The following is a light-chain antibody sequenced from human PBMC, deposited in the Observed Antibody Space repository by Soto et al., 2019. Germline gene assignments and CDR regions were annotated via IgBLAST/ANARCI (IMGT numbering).Light chain of an antibody. V-gene: IGLV1-40*01. CDR3: QSDDSSRSGHVV. Sequence: QSVLTQPPSVSGAPGQRVTISCTGSSSNIGAGYDVHWYQQLPGTAPNLLIYGNSNRPSGVPDRFSGSKSGTSASLAITGLQAEDEADYYCQSDDSSRSGHVVFGGGTKLTVL. CDR1: SSNIGAGYD. J-gene: IGLJ2*01. CDR2: GNS.